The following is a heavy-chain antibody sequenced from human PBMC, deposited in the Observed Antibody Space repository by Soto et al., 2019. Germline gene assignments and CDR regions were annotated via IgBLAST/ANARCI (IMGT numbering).Heavy chain of an antibody. V-gene: IGHV3-30-3*01. CDR3: TSALDV. Sequence: QVQLVESGGGVVQPGRSLRLSCAASGFTVSSYAMHWVRQAPGKGLEWVAVISYDGSNKYYADSVKGRFTISRVNSKNTLYLQMYRLRADDTAVYYCTSALDVWGQGTTVTVSS. CDR2: ISYDGSNK. CDR1: GFTVSSYA. J-gene: IGHJ6*02.